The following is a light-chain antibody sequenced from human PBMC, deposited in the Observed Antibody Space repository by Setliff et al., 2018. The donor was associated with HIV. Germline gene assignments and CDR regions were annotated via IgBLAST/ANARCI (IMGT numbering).Light chain of an antibody. CDR2: DVS. CDR1: SSDVGGYNY. CDR3: SSSSSTYV. J-gene: IGLJ1*01. V-gene: IGLV2-14*01. Sequence: QSVLTQPASVSGSPGQSITISCTGTSSDVGGYNYVSWYQQHPGKAPKLMISDVSKRPSGVSSRFSGSKSGNTASLTISGLQTEDEADYYCSSSSSTYVFGTGTKVTVL.